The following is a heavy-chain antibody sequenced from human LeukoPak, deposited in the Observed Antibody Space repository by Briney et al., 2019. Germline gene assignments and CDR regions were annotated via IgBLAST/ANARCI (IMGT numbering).Heavy chain of an antibody. CDR1: GFSVSSNY. CDR3: ARATLDN. CDR2: IYSGGST. V-gene: IGHV3-53*01. J-gene: IGHJ4*02. Sequence: PGGSLRLSCAASGFSVSSNYISWVRQAPGKGLEWVSVIYSGGSTKYAESVKARFTISRDSSKNTVYLQMNSLRAEDTAVYYCARATLDNWGQGTLVTVSS.